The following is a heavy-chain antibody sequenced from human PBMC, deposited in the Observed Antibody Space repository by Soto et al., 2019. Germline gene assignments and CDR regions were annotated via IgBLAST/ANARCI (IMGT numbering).Heavy chain of an antibody. Sequence: GGSLRLSCAASGFTFSSYGMHWVRQAPGKGLEWVAVISYDGSNKYYADSVKGRFTISRDNSKNTLYLQMNSLRAEDTAVYYCAKRGSSWYYFDYWGQGTLVTAPQ. V-gene: IGHV3-30*18. CDR3: AKRGSSWYYFDY. CDR1: GFTFSSYG. J-gene: IGHJ4*02. D-gene: IGHD6-13*01. CDR2: ISYDGSNK.